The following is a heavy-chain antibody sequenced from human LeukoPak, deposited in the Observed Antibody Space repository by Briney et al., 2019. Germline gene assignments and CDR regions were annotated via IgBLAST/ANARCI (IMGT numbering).Heavy chain of an antibody. CDR2: INAGNGKT. J-gene: IGHJ4*02. Sequence: ASVKVSCKTSGYTFTDYAAQWVRQAPGQRLEWMGWINAGNGKTKYSQKFQDRVTITRDTSATTAYLDLNSLRSEDTAVYYCARARWTSTVTTYYLDYWGQGTLVTVSS. CDR1: GYTFTDYA. D-gene: IGHD4-17*01. V-gene: IGHV1-3*01. CDR3: ARARWTSTVTTYYLDY.